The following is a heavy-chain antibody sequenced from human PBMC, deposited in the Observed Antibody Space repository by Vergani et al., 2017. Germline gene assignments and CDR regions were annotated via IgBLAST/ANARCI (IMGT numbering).Heavy chain of an antibody. CDR3: ASGVRRVINPADAFDI. Sequence: QVQLVQSGAEVKKPGSSVKVSCKASGGTFSSYAISWVRQAPGQGLEWRGGIIPIFGTANYAQKFQGRVTITADESTSTAYMELSSLRSEDTAVYYCASGVRRVINPADAFDIWGQGTMVTVSS. D-gene: IGHD3-10*01. J-gene: IGHJ3*02. V-gene: IGHV1-69*01. CDR2: IIPIFGTA. CDR1: GGTFSSYA.